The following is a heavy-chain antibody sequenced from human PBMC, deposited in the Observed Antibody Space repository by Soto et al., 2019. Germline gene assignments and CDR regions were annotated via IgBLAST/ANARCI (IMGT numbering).Heavy chain of an antibody. CDR1: GGSISSGDYY. J-gene: IGHJ3*02. Sequence: SETLSLTCTVSGGSISSGDYYWSWIRQPPGKGLEWIGYIYYSGSTYYNPSLKSRVTISVDTSKNQFSLKLSSVTAADTAVYFCVRGITMIEEPKNVFVIWGHGTMFTVSS. CDR2: IYYSGST. D-gene: IGHD3-22*01. V-gene: IGHV4-30-4*01. CDR3: VRGITMIEEPKNVFVI.